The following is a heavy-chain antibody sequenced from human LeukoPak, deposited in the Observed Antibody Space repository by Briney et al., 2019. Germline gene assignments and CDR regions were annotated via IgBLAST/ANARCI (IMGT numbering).Heavy chain of an antibody. Sequence: SVKVSCKAAGGTFSSYAISWVRQAPGQGLEWMGGIIPIFGTANYAQKFQGRVTITADESTSTAYMELSSLRSEDTAVYYCARVLADASDIWGQGTMVTVSS. CDR1: GGTFSSYA. V-gene: IGHV1-69*01. J-gene: IGHJ3*02. CDR3: ARVLADASDI. D-gene: IGHD3-3*01. CDR2: IIPIFGTA.